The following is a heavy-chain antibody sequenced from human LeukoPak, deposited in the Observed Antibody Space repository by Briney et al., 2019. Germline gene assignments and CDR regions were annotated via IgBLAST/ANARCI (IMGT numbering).Heavy chain of an antibody. Sequence: GGSLRLSCAASGFTFSSYAMHWVRQAPGKGLEWVAVISYDGSNKYYADSVKGRFTISRDNSKNTLYLQMNSLRAEDTAVYYCARSIAVAPTDFDYWGQGTLVTVSS. D-gene: IGHD6-19*01. CDR2: ISYDGSNK. J-gene: IGHJ4*02. CDR3: ARSIAVAPTDFDY. CDR1: GFTFSSYA. V-gene: IGHV3-30-3*01.